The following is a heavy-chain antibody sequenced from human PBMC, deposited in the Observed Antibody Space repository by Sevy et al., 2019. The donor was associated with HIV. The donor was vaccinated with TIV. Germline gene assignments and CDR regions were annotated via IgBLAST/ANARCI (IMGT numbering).Heavy chain of an antibody. CDR3: AKNIWGSFRYNDY. CDR2: ISADGGTI. V-gene: IGHV3-48*02. J-gene: IGHJ4*02. D-gene: IGHD3-16*02. CDR1: GFTFSNDG. Sequence: GGFLRLSCSVSGFTFSNDGMDWVRQAPGKGLEWISYISADGGTIFYADSVKGRFTVSRDNAKKSLFLQMNSLRDEDTALYYCAKNIWGSFRYNDYWGQGTLVTVSS.